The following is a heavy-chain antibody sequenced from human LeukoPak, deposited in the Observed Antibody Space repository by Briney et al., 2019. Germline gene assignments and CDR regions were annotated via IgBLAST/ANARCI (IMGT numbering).Heavy chain of an antibody. V-gene: IGHV4-4*02. J-gene: IGHJ4*02. Sequence: PSETLSLTCAVSGGFISNINWWRWVRQPPGRGLEWIGEVHQSGVTNYNPSLKSRVTISLDKSNNQFSLKLNSVTAADTAVYFCAENGPWSLKYWGQGTLVTVSS. CDR2: VHQSGVT. D-gene: IGHD2-15*01. CDR1: GGFISNINW. CDR3: AENGPWSLKY.